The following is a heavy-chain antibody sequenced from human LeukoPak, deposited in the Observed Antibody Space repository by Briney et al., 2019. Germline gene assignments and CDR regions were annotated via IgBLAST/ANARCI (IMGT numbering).Heavy chain of an antibody. CDR2: VSGSGGNT. CDR3: APNPRGIPDNNWFAP. J-gene: IGHJ5*02. D-gene: IGHD2-2*01. Sequence: GGSLRLSCAASGFTFSNFAMSWVRQAPGKGLEWVSAVSGSGGNTYYADSVKGRFTISRDNSKNTLFLQMNSLRAEDTAVYYCAPNPRGIPDNNWFAPWGQGTLVTVSS. V-gene: IGHV3-23*01. CDR1: GFTFSNFA.